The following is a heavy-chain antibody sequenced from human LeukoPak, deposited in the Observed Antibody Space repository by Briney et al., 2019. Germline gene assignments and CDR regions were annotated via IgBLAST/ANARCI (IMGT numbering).Heavy chain of an antibody. V-gene: IGHV1-46*01. D-gene: IGHD4-17*01. J-gene: IGHJ5*02. CDR1: GYTFTSYY. Sequence: GASVKVSCTASGYTFTSYYMHWVRQAPGQGLEWMGIISPSGGSTSYAQKFQGRVTMTRDTSTSTVYMELSSLRSEDTAVYYCARDAHDYGDYGWFDPWGQGTLVTVSS. CDR2: ISPSGGST. CDR3: ARDAHDYGDYGWFDP.